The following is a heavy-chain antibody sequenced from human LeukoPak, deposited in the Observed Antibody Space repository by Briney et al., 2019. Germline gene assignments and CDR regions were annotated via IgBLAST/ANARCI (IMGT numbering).Heavy chain of an antibody. CDR3: AELGITMIGGV. CDR1: GFTFSSYG. CDR2: IYSGGST. J-gene: IGHJ6*04. V-gene: IGHV3-66*01. D-gene: IGHD3-10*02. Sequence: GGSLRLSCAASGFTFSSYGMSWVRQAPGKGLEWVSVIYSGGSTYYADSVKGRFTISRDNSKNTLYLQMNSLRAEDTAVYYCAELGITMIGGVWGKGTTVTISS.